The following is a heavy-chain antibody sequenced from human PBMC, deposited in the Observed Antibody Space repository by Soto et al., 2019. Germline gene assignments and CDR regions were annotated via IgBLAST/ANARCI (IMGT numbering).Heavy chain of an antibody. CDR1: GGSISNYY. J-gene: IGHJ5*02. CDR2: IYHSGST. D-gene: IGHD2-2*01. CDR3: AKVPDR. Sequence: SETLSLTCTVSGGSISNYYWSWIRQPPGKGLEWIGYIYHSGSTYYNPSLKSRVTISVDRSKNQFSLKLSSVTAADTAVYYCAKVPDRWAQGTLVTVSS. V-gene: IGHV4-59*12.